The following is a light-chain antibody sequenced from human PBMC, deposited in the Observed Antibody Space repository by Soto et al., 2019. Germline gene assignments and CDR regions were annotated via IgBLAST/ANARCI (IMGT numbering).Light chain of an antibody. V-gene: IGKV3-20*01. Sequence: IVLTQSPGTLSLSPGERATLSCRASQSVSSNYIAWYQQNPGQAPRLLIYGASTRATGIPDRFSGSGSGTDFTLTISRLEPEDFAVYFCQQYGRSPPFAFGQGTKGDIK. J-gene: IGKJ2*01. CDR3: QQYGRSPPFA. CDR2: GAS. CDR1: QSVSSNY.